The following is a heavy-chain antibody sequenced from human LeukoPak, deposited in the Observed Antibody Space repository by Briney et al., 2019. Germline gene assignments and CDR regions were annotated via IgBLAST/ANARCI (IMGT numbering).Heavy chain of an antibody. CDR1: GFTVSSNY. Sequence: GGSLRLSCAASGFTVSSNYMSWVRQAPGKGLEWVSVIYSGGSTYYADSVKGRFTISRDNSKNTLYLQMNSLRAEDTAVYYCARDQYYGSGSYGDYWGQGTLVTVSS. CDR3: ARDQYYGSGSYGDY. D-gene: IGHD3-10*01. J-gene: IGHJ4*02. CDR2: IYSGGST. V-gene: IGHV3-53*01.